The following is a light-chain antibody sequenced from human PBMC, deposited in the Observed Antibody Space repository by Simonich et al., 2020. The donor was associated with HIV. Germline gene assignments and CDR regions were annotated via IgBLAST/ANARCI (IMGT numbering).Light chain of an antibody. Sequence: DIQMTQSPSTLSASVGDRVTITCRASQSISSWLAWYQQKPGKAPKRLIYKASSLESGVPSRFSGSGSGTEFTLTISSLQPDDFATYYCQQLNSYPPYTFGQGTKLEIK. J-gene: IGKJ2*01. CDR2: KAS. CDR1: QSISSW. CDR3: QQLNSYPPYT. V-gene: IGKV1-5*03.